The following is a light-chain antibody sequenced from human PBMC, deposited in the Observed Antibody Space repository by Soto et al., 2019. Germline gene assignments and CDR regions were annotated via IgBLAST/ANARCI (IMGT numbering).Light chain of an antibody. CDR2: TAS. CDR3: QQHGSSLTWT. Sequence: DIQMPTSLSSLSASVGDRVSITCRASQNIRDSLNWYQQKPGKAPDLLIHTASSLQSGVPSRFSGSGSGTDFTLTISSLQPEDFAVYYCQQHGSSLTWTCGQGTKGDIK. CDR1: QNIRDS. J-gene: IGKJ1*01. V-gene: IGKV1-39*01.